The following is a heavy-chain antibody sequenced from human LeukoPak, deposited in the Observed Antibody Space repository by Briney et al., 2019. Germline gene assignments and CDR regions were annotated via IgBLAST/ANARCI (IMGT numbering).Heavy chain of an antibody. Sequence: GGSLRLSCAASGFVFSSYGMHWVRQAPGKGPEWVAFTRYDGSDKYSADSVKGRFTISRDNSKNTLYLQMNSLRAEDTAVYYCAKDLTTVTSQGDYWGQGTLVTVSS. CDR3: AKDLTTVTSQGDY. CDR1: GFVFSSYG. J-gene: IGHJ4*02. V-gene: IGHV3-30*02. CDR2: TRYDGSDK. D-gene: IGHD4-17*01.